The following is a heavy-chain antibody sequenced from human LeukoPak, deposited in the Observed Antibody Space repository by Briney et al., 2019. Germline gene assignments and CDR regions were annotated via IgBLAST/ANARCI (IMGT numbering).Heavy chain of an antibody. J-gene: IGHJ4*02. Sequence: GGSLRLSCAASGFTVSSNYMSWVRQAPGRGLEWVSYISSSGSTIYYADSVKGRFTIPRDNAKNSLYLQINSLRAEDTAVYYCARLRGGYRLYWGQGTLVTVSS. CDR2: ISSSGSTI. CDR3: ARLRGGYRLY. V-gene: IGHV3-11*04. CDR1: GFTVSSNY. D-gene: IGHD5-24*01.